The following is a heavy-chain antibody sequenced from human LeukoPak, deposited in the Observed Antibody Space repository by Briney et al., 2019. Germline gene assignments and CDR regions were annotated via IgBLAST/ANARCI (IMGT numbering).Heavy chain of an antibody. V-gene: IGHV6-1*01. J-gene: IGHJ5*02. CDR3: ARAVRNWNFTENWFDP. CDR1: GDSVSSNSAA. CDR2: TYYRSKWYN. D-gene: IGHD1-7*01. Sequence: SQTLSLTCAISGDSVSSNSAAWNWIRQSPSRGLEWLGRTYYRSKWYNDYAVSVKSRITINPDTSKNQFSLQLNSVAPEDTAVYYCARAVRNWNFTENWFDPWGQGTLVTVSS.